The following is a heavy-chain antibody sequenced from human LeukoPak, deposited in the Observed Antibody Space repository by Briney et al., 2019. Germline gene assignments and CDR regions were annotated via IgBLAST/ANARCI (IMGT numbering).Heavy chain of an antibody. Sequence: PGGSLRLSCAASGFTFSNYAMNWVGQAAGKGLEGVSGISGSGSSTYYEDSVKGRSTISRDNSKNTLYLQMSSLRAEDTAVYYCAGNIAAEGFDYWGQGTLVTVSS. CDR1: GFTFSNYA. V-gene: IGHV3-23*01. CDR2: ISGSGSST. D-gene: IGHD6-13*01. CDR3: AGNIAAEGFDY. J-gene: IGHJ4*02.